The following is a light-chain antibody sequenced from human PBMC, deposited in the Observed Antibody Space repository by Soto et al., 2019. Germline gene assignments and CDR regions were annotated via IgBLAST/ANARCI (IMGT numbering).Light chain of an antibody. V-gene: IGKV3-15*01. CDR3: QQYNNWPRT. CDR1: QSVSSN. CDR2: GAS. J-gene: IGKJ1*01. Sequence: EIVMTQSPATLSVSPGERATLSCRASQSVSSNLAWYQQKPGQAPRLLLYGASTRATGIPARFSGSGSATEFTLTISSLKSEDFAVYYCQQYNNWPRTFGQGTKVEIK.